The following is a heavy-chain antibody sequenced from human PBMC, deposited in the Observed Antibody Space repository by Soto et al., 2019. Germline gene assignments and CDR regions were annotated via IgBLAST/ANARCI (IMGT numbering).Heavy chain of an antibody. CDR2: FDPEDGET. CDR3: ATDPLNYYDSSGHHDAFDI. J-gene: IGHJ3*02. V-gene: IGHV1-24*01. Sequence: ASVKVSCKVSGYTLTELSMHWVRQAPGKGLEWMGGFDPEDGETIYAQKFQGRVTMTEDTSTDTAYMELSSLRSEDTAVYYCATDPLNYYDSSGHHDAFDIWGQGTMVTVSS. D-gene: IGHD3-22*01. CDR1: GYTLTELS.